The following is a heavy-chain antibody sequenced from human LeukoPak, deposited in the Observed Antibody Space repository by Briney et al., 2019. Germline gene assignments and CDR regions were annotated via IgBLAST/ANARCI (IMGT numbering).Heavy chain of an antibody. CDR1: GGSFSGYY. CDR2: INHSGST. J-gene: IGHJ4*02. CDR3: ARVFEY. Sequence: SETLSLTCAVYGGSFSGYYWSWIRQPPGKGLEWIGEINHSGSTNYNPSLKSRVTISVDTSKNQFSLKLSSVTAADTAVYYCARVFEYWGQGTLVTVSS. V-gene: IGHV4-34*01.